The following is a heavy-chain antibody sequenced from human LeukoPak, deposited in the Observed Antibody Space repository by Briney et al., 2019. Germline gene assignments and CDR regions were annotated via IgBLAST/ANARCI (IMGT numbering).Heavy chain of an antibody. D-gene: IGHD5-24*01. Sequence: GGSLRLSCAASGFTLSSYWMHWVRQAPGKGPVWVSRINSDGSSTSYADSVKGRFTISRDNAKNTLYLQMSSLRAEDTAVYYCLRIWLWDYGMDVWGQGTTVTVSS. CDR2: INSDGSST. V-gene: IGHV3-74*01. CDR1: GFTLSSYW. J-gene: IGHJ6*02. CDR3: LRIWLWDYGMDV.